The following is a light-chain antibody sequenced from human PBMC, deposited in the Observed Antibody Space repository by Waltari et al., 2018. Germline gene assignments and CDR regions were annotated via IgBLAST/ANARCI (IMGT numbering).Light chain of an antibody. V-gene: IGLV4-69*01. CDR2: LNSDGTH. Sequence: QLVLTQSPSASASPRASVTLTCTLRSGHSNSAIARHQQQPEKGPRYLMKLNSDGTHNKGDGIPDRFSGSSSGAERYLTISSLQSEDEADYYCQTWGTGIRVFGGGTKLTVL. CDR3: QTWGTGIRV. CDR1: SGHSNSA. J-gene: IGLJ3*02.